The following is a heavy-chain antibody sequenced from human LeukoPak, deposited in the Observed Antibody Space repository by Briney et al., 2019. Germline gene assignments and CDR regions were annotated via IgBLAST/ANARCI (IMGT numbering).Heavy chain of an antibody. CDR2: IKQDGSEK. CDR1: GFTFSSYW. V-gene: IGHV3-7*01. CDR3: ATHSVGVLPIATFDY. Sequence: GGSLRLSCAASGFTFSSYWMSWVRQAPGKGLEWVANIKQDGSEKYYVDSVKGRFTISRDNAKNSLYLQMNSLRAEDTAVYYCATHSVGVLPIATFDYWGQGTLVTVSS. J-gene: IGHJ4*02. D-gene: IGHD2-2*01.